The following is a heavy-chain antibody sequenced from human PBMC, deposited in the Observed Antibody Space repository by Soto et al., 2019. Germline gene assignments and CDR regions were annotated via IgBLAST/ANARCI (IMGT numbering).Heavy chain of an antibody. CDR1: GFTFSDFY. V-gene: IGHV3-7*03. D-gene: IGHD4-4*01. CDR3: AGWGGHDYNY. Sequence: EVQLVQSGGGLVQPGGSLRLSCVGSGFTFSDFYMNWVRQAPGKGLEWVANIRPDGSETNYVESVKGRFTSSRDNAKNSRFLRMDRLRAGDTAVYYCAGWGGHDYNYWGQGILVTVSS. CDR2: IRPDGSET. J-gene: IGHJ4*02.